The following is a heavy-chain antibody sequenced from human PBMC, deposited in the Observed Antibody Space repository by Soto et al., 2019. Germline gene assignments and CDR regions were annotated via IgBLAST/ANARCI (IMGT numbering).Heavy chain of an antibody. CDR1: GFSLDTWGVG. J-gene: IGHJ4*02. CDR2: IYWDDDK. Sequence: QITLKESGPTLVRPTQTLTLTCTVSGFSLDTWGVGVGWIRQSPGKAPEWLALIYWDDDKRYSPSLKNRLTITKDPSQNQVVLTVTNMDPVDTVTYYCARALGSWGSYYFDHWGQGTLVTVSS. D-gene: IGHD3-16*01. V-gene: IGHV2-5*02. CDR3: ARALGSWGSYYFDH.